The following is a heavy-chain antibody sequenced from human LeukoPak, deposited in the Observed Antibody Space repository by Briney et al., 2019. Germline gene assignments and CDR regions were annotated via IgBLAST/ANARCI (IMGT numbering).Heavy chain of an antibody. CDR2: INPNSGGA. V-gene: IGHV1-2*02. CDR3: ARDLPKTGYVSAFDI. D-gene: IGHD5-12*01. CDR1: GYTFTDYY. J-gene: IGHJ3*02. Sequence: AAVKVSCKSAGYTFTDYYILLKRQAPGQGPELMGWINPNSGGATYAQSFKGRVTMTRDTSISTAYMGLSSLTSDDTAVYYCARDLPKTGYVSAFDIWGQGTMVIVSS.